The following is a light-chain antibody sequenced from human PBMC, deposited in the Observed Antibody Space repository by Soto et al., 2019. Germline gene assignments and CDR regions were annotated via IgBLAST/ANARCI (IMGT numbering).Light chain of an antibody. CDR1: GIGRKN. CDR2: YDK. J-gene: IGLJ2*01. V-gene: IGLV3-21*04. CDR3: QVWDSGSDHPV. Sequence: SYELTQSPSMSVAPGETATITCGGSGIGRKNVHWYQQKPGQAPVLLIYYDKDRPSGIPERFSGSNSGNTATLTISEVEAGDEADYYCQVWDSGSDHPVFGGGTKLPVL.